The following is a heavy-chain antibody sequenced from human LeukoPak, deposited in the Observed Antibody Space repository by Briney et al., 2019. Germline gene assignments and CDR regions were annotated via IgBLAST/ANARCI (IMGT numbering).Heavy chain of an antibody. CDR3: ARQSGRRYDSAFDI. CDR2: IYDSGNI. Sequence: SETLSLTCTVSGGSISSYYWSWIRQPPGKGLEWIGSIYDSGNINYSPSLKSRVTISVDVSKNQFSLNLRSETAEDTAVYYCARQSGRRYDSAFDIWGQGTMVTVSS. V-gene: IGHV4-59*08. J-gene: IGHJ3*02. CDR1: GGSISSYY. D-gene: IGHD3-3*01.